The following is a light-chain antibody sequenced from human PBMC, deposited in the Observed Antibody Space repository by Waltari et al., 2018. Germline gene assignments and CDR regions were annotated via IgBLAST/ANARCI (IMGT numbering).Light chain of an antibody. Sequence: DIVLTQAPDSLAVSLGERATINCKSSQSVLSSSNNENYLGWDQQKPGQPPKLLSTWASTRESGVPDRFSGSGSGTDFTLTIRSLQAEDVAVYYCQQCYTFPYTFGQGTKLEIK. J-gene: IGKJ2*01. CDR1: QSVLSSSNNENY. V-gene: IGKV4-1*01. CDR3: QQCYTFPYT. CDR2: WAS.